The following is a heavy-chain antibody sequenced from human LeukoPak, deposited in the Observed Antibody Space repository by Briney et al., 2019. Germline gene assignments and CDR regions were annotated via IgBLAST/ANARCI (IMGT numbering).Heavy chain of an antibody. CDR1: GLTLSSHW. CDR2: INQDGSEK. J-gene: IGHJ4*02. CDR3: AKSRIRGYSYGYYY. D-gene: IGHD5-18*01. Sequence: GGSLRLSCAASGLTLSSHWMSWVRQAPGEGLEWVANINQDGSEKYYVDSVKGRFTMSRDNAKNSLYLQMNSLRAEDTAVYYCAKSRIRGYSYGYYYWGQGTLVTVSS. V-gene: IGHV3-7*03.